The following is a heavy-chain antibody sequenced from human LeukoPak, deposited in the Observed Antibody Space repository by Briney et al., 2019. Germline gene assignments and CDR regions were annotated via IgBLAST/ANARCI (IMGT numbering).Heavy chain of an antibody. CDR1: GGSISSYY. CDR2: IYYSGGT. CDR3: ARRLSSSWPFDY. Sequence: PSETLSLTCTVSGGSISSYYWSWIRQPPGKGLEWIGYIYYSGGTNYNPSLKSRVTISVDTSKNQFSLKLSSVTAADTAVYYCARRLSSSWPFDYWGQGTLVTVSS. V-gene: IGHV4-59*08. D-gene: IGHD6-13*01. J-gene: IGHJ4*02.